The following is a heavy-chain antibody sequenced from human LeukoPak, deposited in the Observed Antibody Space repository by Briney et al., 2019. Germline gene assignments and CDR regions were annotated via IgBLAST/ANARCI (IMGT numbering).Heavy chain of an antibody. Sequence: PGGSLRLSCAASGFTVSSNYMSWVRQAPGKGLEWVSVIYSGGRTYYVDSVKGRFTISRDNSNNTLYLQMNSLRVEDTAVYYCARVSVVAYWGQGTLVTVSS. V-gene: IGHV3-66*01. CDR2: IYSGGRT. D-gene: IGHD2-2*01. CDR3: ARVSVVAY. CDR1: GFTVSSNY. J-gene: IGHJ4*02.